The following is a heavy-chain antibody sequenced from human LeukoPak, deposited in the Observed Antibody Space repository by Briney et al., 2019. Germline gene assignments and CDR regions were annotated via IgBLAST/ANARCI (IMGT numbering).Heavy chain of an antibody. J-gene: IGHJ4*02. CDR1: GFTFSSYG. CDR2: IWYDGSNK. V-gene: IGHV3-33*01. Sequence: GRSLRLSCAASGFTFSSYGMHWVRQAPGKGLEWVAVIWYDGSNKYYADSVKGRFTISRDNSKNTLYLQMNSLRAEDTAVYYCAREGGGYSYFDYWGQGTLVTVSS. CDR3: AREGGGYSYFDY. D-gene: IGHD5-18*01.